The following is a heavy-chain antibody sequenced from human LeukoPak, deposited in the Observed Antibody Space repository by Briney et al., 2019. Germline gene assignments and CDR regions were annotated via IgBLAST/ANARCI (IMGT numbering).Heavy chain of an antibody. CDR3: ARPRVRVATTVPFGY. D-gene: IGHD1-26*01. CDR1: GYTFTGYY. J-gene: IGHJ4*02. CDR2: INPNSGGT. Sequence: GASVKVSCKASGYTFTGYYMHWVRQAPGQGLEWMGWINPNSGGTNYAQKFQGRVTMTRDTSISTAYMELSRLRSDDTAVYYCARPRVRVATTVPFGYWGQGTLVTVSS. V-gene: IGHV1-2*02.